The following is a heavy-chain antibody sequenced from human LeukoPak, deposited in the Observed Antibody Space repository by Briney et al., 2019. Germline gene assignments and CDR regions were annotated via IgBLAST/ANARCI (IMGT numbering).Heavy chain of an antibody. J-gene: IGHJ4*02. Sequence: GASVKVSCKASAYTFTNYYIHWVRQAPGQGLEWMGITDPIGGSTNYAQKFQGRVTITTDESTSTAYMELSSLRSEDTAVYYCAREYDSSGYYPLWYWGQGTLVTVSS. CDR1: AYTFTNYY. D-gene: IGHD3-22*01. CDR3: AREYDSSGYYPLWY. V-gene: IGHV1-46*01. CDR2: TDPIGGST.